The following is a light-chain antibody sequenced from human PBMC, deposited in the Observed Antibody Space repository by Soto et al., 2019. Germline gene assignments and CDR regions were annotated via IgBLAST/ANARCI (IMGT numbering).Light chain of an antibody. V-gene: IGKV3-11*01. Sequence: EVVLTQSPATLSLSPGESATLSCRASQSVSSYLAWYQQKPGQGPRLLIYDASNRATGVSARFSGSGSGTDFTLTISRLEPEDFAVYYCQQRSNWPITFGQGTRLEIK. CDR3: QQRSNWPIT. CDR1: QSVSSY. CDR2: DAS. J-gene: IGKJ5*01.